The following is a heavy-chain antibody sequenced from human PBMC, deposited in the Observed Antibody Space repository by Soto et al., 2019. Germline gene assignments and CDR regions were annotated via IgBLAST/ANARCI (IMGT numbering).Heavy chain of an antibody. Sequence: QITLKESGPTLVKPTQTLTLTCSFSGFSLSTIGGAVGWIRQPPGKALELLALVFWDDDKRYNPSLKSRLTSTQDTSKDQVVLTMTNMDPVDTASYYCAHAFRGSWSYTGDRFDSWGQGTLVIVSS. CDR1: GFSLSTIGGA. CDR2: VFWDDDK. CDR3: AHAFRGSWSYTGDRFDS. J-gene: IGHJ5*01. V-gene: IGHV2-5*02. D-gene: IGHD3-10*01.